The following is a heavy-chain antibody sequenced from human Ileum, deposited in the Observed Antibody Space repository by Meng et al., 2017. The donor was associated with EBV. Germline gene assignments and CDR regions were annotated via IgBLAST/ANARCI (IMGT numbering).Heavy chain of an antibody. Sequence: QGQLVQAGGEVKKPGASVKVSCKASGYTFTNYGITWVRQAPGQGLEWMGWISAYNGNTNYAQTLQGRVTMTTDTSTSTAYMELGSLRSDDTAAYYCARVEVGITSGDYWGQGTLVTVSS. V-gene: IGHV1-18*01. CDR3: ARVEVGITSGDY. CDR2: ISAYNGNT. CDR1: GYTFTNYG. J-gene: IGHJ4*02. D-gene: IGHD1-26*01.